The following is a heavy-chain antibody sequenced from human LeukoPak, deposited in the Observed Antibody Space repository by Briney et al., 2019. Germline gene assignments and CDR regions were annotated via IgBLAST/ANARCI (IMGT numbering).Heavy chain of an antibody. D-gene: IGHD3-16*01. J-gene: IGHJ4*02. V-gene: IGHV4-30-4*01. CDR2: IYYRGGT. CDR3: ARDYFGLGGIDY. Sequence: SETLSLTCTVSDDSISDYYWSWIRQPPGKGLEWIGFIYYRGGTSYNPSLKSRLTISVDTSENRSSLRLDSVTAADTAVYYCARDYFGLGGIDYWGQGALVTVSS. CDR1: DDSISDYY.